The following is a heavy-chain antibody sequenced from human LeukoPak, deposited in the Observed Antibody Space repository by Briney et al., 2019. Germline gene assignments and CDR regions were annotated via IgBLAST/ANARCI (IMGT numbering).Heavy chain of an antibody. Sequence: GGPLRLSCAASGFTLSSYSMNWVRQAPGKGLEWVSSISTTSSYIYYADSVKGRFTISRDNAENSVYLQMNSLGAEDTAVYYCARDSGYSYGSFDYWGQGTLVTVSS. CDR1: GFTLSSYS. J-gene: IGHJ4*02. CDR2: ISTTSSYI. CDR3: ARDSGYSYGSFDY. V-gene: IGHV3-21*01. D-gene: IGHD5-18*01.